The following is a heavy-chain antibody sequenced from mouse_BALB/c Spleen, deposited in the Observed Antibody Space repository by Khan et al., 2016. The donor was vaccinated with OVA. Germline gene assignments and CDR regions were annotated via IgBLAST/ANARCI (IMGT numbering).Heavy chain of an antibody. CDR1: GYSITSDYA. V-gene: IGHV3-2*02. CDR2: ISSSGST. D-gene: IGHD2-3*01. J-gene: IGHJ4*01. CDR3: ARDGSRYNYAMDY. Sequence: EVKLLESGPGLVKPSQSLSLTCTVTGYSITSDYAWNWIRQFPENKLEWMGYISSSGSTNYNPPLESRISITRDTSKNQFFLQLNSVTTEDTATYYCARDGSRYNYAMDYWGQGTSVTVSS.